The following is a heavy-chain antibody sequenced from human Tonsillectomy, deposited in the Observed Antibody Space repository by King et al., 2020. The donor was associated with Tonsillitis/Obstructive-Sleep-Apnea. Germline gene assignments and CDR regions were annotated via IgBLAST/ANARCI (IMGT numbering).Heavy chain of an antibody. CDR3: ASSFSGYESEFDY. V-gene: IGHV4-39*01. J-gene: IGHJ4*02. CDR2: IYHSGST. CDR1: GGSISSSSYY. Sequence: QLQLQESGPGLVKPSETLSLICTVSGGSISSSSYYWDWIRQPPGKGLEWIGNIYHSGSTYSNPSLKSRVTISVDTSKNQFSLKLSSVTAADTAVYYCASSFSGYESEFDYWGQGTLVTVSS. D-gene: IGHD5-12*01.